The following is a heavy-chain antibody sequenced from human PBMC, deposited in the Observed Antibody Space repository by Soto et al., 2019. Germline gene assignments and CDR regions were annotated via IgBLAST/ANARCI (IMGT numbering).Heavy chain of an antibody. CDR1: GYSFTSYW. Sequence: PGESLKISCKGSGYSFTSYWIGWVRQMPGKGLEWMGIIYPGDSDTRYSPSLQGQVTISADKSISTAYLQWSSLKASDTAMYYCARHGLLWFGELLSGEAFDIWGQGTMVTVSS. V-gene: IGHV5-51*01. CDR2: IYPGDSDT. J-gene: IGHJ3*02. D-gene: IGHD3-10*01. CDR3: ARHGLLWFGELLSGEAFDI.